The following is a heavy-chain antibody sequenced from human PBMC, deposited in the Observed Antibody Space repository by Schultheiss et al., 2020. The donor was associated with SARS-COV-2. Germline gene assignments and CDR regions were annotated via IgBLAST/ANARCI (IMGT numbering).Heavy chain of an antibody. CDR1: GFTFSPYA. J-gene: IGHJ4*02. CDR3: ARGTRYFDNTWGSYRESNLDY. CDR2: ISYDGNNE. V-gene: IGHV3-30-3*01. D-gene: IGHD3-16*02. Sequence: GESLKISCAASGFTFSPYAMHWVRQAPGKGPEWVAVISYDGNNEYYADSVMGRFTISRDNSKHTLYLQMNSLRVEDTAVYYCARGTRYFDNTWGSYRESNLDYWGQGTLVTVSS.